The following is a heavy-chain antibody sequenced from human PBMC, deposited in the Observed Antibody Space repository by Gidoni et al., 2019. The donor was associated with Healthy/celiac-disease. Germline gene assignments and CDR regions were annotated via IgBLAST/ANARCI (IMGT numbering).Heavy chain of an antibody. CDR3: ARVAHSGYATIDY. CDR2: IWYDGSNK. Sequence: QVQLVESGGGVVQPGRSLRLSCAASGFTFSSYGMHWVRQAPGKGLVWVAVIWYDGSNKYYADSVKGRFTISRDNSKNTLYLQMNSLRAEDTAVYYCARVAHSGYATIDYWGQGTLVTVSS. J-gene: IGHJ4*02. CDR1: GFTFSSYG. D-gene: IGHD5-12*01. V-gene: IGHV3-33*01.